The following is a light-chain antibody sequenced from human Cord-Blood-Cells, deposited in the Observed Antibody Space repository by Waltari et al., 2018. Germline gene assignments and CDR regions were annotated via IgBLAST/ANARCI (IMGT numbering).Light chain of an antibody. V-gene: IGKV4-1*01. CDR1: QSVLYSSNNKNN. CDR3: QQYYSTPFT. J-gene: IGKJ3*01. CDR2: WAS. Sequence: DIVMTQSPDSLAVSLGERATINCKSSQSVLYSSNNKNNLAWYQQKPGQPPKLRIYWASTRESGVPDRFSGSGSGTDFTLTISSLQAEDVAVYYCQQYYSTPFTFGPGTKVDIK.